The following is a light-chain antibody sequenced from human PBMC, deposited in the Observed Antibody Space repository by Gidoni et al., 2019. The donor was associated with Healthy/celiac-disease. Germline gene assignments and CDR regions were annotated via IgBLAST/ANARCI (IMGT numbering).Light chain of an antibody. CDR1: PGISSW. Sequence: DIQMTQSPSSVSASVGDRVTITCRASPGISSWLAWYQQKPGKAPKLLIYAASSLQSGVPSRFSGIGSGTDFTLTISSLQPEDFATYYCQQANSFRLTFGGGTKVEIK. CDR3: QQANSFRLT. V-gene: IGKV1-12*01. CDR2: AAS. J-gene: IGKJ4*01.